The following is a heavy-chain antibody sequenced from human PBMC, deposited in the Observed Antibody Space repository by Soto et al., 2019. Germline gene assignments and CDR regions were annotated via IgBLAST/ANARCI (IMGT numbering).Heavy chain of an antibody. J-gene: IGHJ4*02. V-gene: IGHV3-23*01. Sequence: GGSLRLSCAASGFTFSSYAMSWVRQAPGKGLEWVSAISGSGGSTYYADSVKGRFTISRDNSKNTLYLQMNSLRAEDTAVYYCAKDNSAVGWKGFIAAAYFDYWGQGTLVTVSS. CDR3: AKDNSAVGWKGFIAAAYFDY. CDR2: ISGSGGST. D-gene: IGHD6-13*01. CDR1: GFTFSSYA.